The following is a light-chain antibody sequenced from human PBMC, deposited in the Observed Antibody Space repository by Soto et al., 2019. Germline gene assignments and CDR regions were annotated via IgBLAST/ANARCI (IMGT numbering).Light chain of an antibody. J-gene: IGLJ2*01. Sequence: QXVLTQPASVSGSPLQSITISCTGTSSDVGSYNLVSWYQQHPGKAPKLIIYEGSKRPPGVSSCFSDSTSGNTASLTISGLQAEDEADYYCCSYAGSSTLFGGGTKVTVL. CDR2: EGS. CDR1: SSDVGSYNL. V-gene: IGLV2-23*01. CDR3: CSYAGSSTL.